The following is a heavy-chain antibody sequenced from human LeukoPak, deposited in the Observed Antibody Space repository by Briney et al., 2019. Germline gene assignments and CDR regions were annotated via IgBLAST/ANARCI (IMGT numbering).Heavy chain of an antibody. CDR1: GFIFSSYN. CDR2: ISSISSTV. Sequence: PGGSLRLSCGASGFIFSSYNMNWVRKAPGKGLEWVSYISSISSTVYYADSVQGRFTISRDNAKNSLYLQMNSLRDEDTAVYYCAREVVPYSGSYYIDYWGQGTLVTVSS. CDR3: AREVVPYSGSYYIDY. D-gene: IGHD1-26*01. V-gene: IGHV3-48*02. J-gene: IGHJ4*02.